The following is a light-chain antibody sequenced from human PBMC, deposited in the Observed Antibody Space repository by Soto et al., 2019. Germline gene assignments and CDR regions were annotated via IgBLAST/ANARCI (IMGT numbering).Light chain of an antibody. V-gene: IGLV2-23*01. CDR3: CSYAGSSRV. CDR2: EGS. Sequence: QSVLTQPASVSGSPGQSITISCTGTSSDVGSYNRVSWYQQHPGKAPKLMIYEGSKRPSGVSNRFSGSKSGNTASLTISGLQGEDEADYYCCSYAGSSRVFGTGTKLTVL. J-gene: IGLJ1*01. CDR1: SSDVGSYNR.